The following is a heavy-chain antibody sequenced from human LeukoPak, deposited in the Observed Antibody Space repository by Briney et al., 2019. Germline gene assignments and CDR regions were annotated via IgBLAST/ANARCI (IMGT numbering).Heavy chain of an antibody. V-gene: IGHV1-69*13. J-gene: IGHJ3*02. CDR1: GGTFSSYA. Sequence: EASVKVSRKASGGTFSSYAISWVRQAPGQGLEWMGGIIPIFGTANYAQKFQGRVTITADESTSTAYMELSSLRSEDTAVYYCARDIRDFDWLGDAFDIWGQGTMVTVSS. D-gene: IGHD3-9*01. CDR2: IIPIFGTA. CDR3: ARDIRDFDWLGDAFDI.